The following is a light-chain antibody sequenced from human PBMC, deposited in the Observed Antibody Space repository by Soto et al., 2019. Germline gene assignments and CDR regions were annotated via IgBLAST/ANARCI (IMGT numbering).Light chain of an antibody. V-gene: IGLV1-51*02. CDR2: END. J-gene: IGLJ1*01. Sequence: QSVLTQPPSVSAAPGQKVTMSCSGGSSNIGNHYVSWHQQLPGTAPKLLIYENDKRPSGIPDRFSGSKSGTSATLGITGLQTGDEADYYCGTWDSSLRIFVFGTGSKVPVL. CDR3: GTWDSSLRIFV. CDR1: SSNIGNHY.